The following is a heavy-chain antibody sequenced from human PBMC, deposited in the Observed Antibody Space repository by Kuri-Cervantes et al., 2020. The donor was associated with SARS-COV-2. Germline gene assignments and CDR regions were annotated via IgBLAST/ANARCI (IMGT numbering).Heavy chain of an antibody. CDR1: GFTFSSYG. D-gene: IGHD1-26*01. Sequence: GESLKISCAASGFTFSSYGMHWVRQAPGKGLEWVAVIWYDGSNVYHTDSVKGRFTISRDNSKNTLYLQMNSLRAEDTAVYYCAKRPEPIYSGSYVGVDYWGQGTLVTVSS. CDR3: AKRPEPIYSGSYVGVDY. CDR2: IWYDGSNV. V-gene: IGHV3-33*06. J-gene: IGHJ4*02.